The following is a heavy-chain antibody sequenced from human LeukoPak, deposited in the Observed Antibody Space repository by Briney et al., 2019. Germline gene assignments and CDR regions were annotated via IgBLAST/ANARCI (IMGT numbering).Heavy chain of an antibody. V-gene: IGHV3-7*01. CDR2: IKPDGSEQ. D-gene: IGHD3-16*01. J-gene: IGHJ4*02. CDR3: ADGGFDF. Sequence: PGGSLRLSCAASGFTFSRYSMSWVRQAPGKGLEWVANIKPDGSEQDYVDSAKGRFTISRDNAKNSLYLRMNTLRAEDMAVYYCADGGFDFWGQGTLVTVSS. CDR1: GFTFSRYS.